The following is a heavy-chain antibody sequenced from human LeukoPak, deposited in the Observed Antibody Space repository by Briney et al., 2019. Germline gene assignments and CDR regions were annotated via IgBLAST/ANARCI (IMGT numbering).Heavy chain of an antibody. CDR1: GFTFSSYA. Sequence: AGGSLRLSCAASGFTFSSYAMSWVRQAPGKGLEWVSAISGSGGSTYYADSVKGRFTISRDKSKNTLYLQMNSLRAEDTAVYYWAKDVPGEGGSGSYYMVNWFDPWGQGTLVTVSS. CDR3: AKDVPGEGGSGSYYMVNWFDP. J-gene: IGHJ5*02. CDR2: ISGSGGST. V-gene: IGHV3-23*01. D-gene: IGHD3-10*01.